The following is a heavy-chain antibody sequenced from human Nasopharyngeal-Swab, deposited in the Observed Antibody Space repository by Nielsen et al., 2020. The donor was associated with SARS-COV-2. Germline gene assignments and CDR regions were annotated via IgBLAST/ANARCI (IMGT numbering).Heavy chain of an antibody. V-gene: IGHV4-34*01. J-gene: IGHJ4*02. D-gene: IGHD5-18*01. Sequence: SETLSLTCAVYGGSFSGYYWSWIRQPPGKGLEWIGEINHSGSTNYNPSLKSRVTISVDTSKNQFSLKLSSVTAADTAVYYCARGPDTAMVFFGYWGQGTLVTVSS. CDR1: GGSFSGYY. CDR2: INHSGST. CDR3: ARGPDTAMVFFGY.